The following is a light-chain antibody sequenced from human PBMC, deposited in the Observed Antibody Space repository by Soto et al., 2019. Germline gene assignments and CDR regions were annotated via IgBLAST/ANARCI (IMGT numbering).Light chain of an antibody. V-gene: IGKV3-15*01. CDR1: QSVSSN. CDR3: QQYNRWPQT. J-gene: IGKJ2*01. CDR2: GAS. Sequence: EIVMTQSPATLSVSPGARATLSCRASQSVSSNLAWYQQKPGQAPRLLINGASTRATGIPARFSGSGSGTEFTLTISSLQSEDFAVYYCQQYNRWPQTFGQGTKLDIK.